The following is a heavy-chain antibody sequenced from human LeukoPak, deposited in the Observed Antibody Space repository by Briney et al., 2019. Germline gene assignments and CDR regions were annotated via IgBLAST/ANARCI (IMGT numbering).Heavy chain of an antibody. V-gene: IGHV4-59*01. CDR1: GDSISSYY. J-gene: IGHJ5*02. Sequence: SETLSLTCTVSGDSISSYYWSWIRQPPGKRLEWIGCISDSGSTNYNPSLKSRVIISVDTSKSQFSLKLSSVTAADTAVYYCARGRLLEWFDSWGQGTLVSVSS. CDR3: ARGRLLEWFDS. CDR2: ISDSGST. D-gene: IGHD3-3*01.